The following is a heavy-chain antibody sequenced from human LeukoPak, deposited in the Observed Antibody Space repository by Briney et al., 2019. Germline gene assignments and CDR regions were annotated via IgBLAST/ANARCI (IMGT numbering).Heavy chain of an antibody. CDR3: ARDQDYPLPRFDS. J-gene: IGHJ4*02. Sequence: ASVKVSYKASGYTFITYYMHWVRQAPGQGLEWMGLIDPSGGSTTYAQKLQGRVTVTRDTSTSTVYMELSSLRSDDTAVYYCARDQDYPLPRFDSWGQGTLVTVSS. V-gene: IGHV1-46*01. CDR2: IDPSGGST. CDR1: GYTFITYY. D-gene: IGHD4-11*01.